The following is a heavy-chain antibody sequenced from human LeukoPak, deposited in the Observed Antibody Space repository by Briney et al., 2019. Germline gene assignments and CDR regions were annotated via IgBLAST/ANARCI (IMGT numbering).Heavy chain of an antibody. CDR1: GGSISSGGYY. V-gene: IGHV4-31*03. D-gene: IGHD3-16*02. CDR2: IYYSGST. CDR3: AREVVKNYYYGMDV. Sequence: PSETLSLTCTVSGGSISSGGYYWSWIRQHPGKGLECIGYIYYSGSTYYNPSLKSRVTISVDTSKNQFSLKLSSVTAADTAVYYCAREVVKNYYYGMDVWGQGTTVTVSS. J-gene: IGHJ6*02.